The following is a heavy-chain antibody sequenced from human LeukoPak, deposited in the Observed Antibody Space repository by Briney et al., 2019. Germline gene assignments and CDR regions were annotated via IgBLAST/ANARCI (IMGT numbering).Heavy chain of an antibody. J-gene: IGHJ4*02. Sequence: GALRLSCAASGFTFSSYSMNWVRQAPGKGLEWVSSISSSSSYIYYADTVKGGFTISRDNAKNSLYLQMNSLRAEDTAVYYCAPRCGSGCGWGQGTLVTVSS. CDR1: GFTFSSYS. D-gene: IGHD6-19*01. V-gene: IGHV3-21*01. CDR2: ISSSSSYI. CDR3: APRCGSGCG.